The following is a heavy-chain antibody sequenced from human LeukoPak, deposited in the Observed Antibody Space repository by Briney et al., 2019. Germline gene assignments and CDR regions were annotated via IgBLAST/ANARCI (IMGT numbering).Heavy chain of an antibody. Sequence: ASVKVSCKASGYTFTGYYMHWVRQAPGQGLEWMGRINPNSGGTNYAQKFQGRVTVTRDTSISTAYMELSRLRSDDTAVYYCARGAGGSGSYYSNYWGQGTLVTVSS. D-gene: IGHD3-10*01. J-gene: IGHJ4*02. CDR2: INPNSGGT. V-gene: IGHV1-2*06. CDR3: ARGAGGSGSYYSNY. CDR1: GYTFTGYY.